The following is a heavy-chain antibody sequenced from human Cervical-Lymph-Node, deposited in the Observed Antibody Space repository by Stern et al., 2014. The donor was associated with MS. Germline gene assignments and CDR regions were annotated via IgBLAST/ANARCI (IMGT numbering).Heavy chain of an antibody. CDR1: GYTFTTPNYG. D-gene: IGHD1-1*01. Sequence: QMQLVQSGPEVRQPGASVRVSCKASGYTFTTPNYGIAWVREAPGRGLEWMGWIISYNGNTVYAQKLQDRVTMTTVTSTSTAYMELRSLRSDDTAFYYCARERLRDFNDDHFDSWGKGTLVTVSS. CDR2: IISYNGNT. J-gene: IGHJ4*02. V-gene: IGHV1-18*01. CDR3: ARERLRDFNDDHFDS.